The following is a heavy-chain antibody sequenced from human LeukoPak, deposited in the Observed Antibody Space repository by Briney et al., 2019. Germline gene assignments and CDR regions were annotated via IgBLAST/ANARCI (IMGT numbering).Heavy chain of an antibody. J-gene: IGHJ3*02. CDR2: ISSSSSYI. CDR1: GFTFSSYS. D-gene: IGHD3-10*01. CDR3: ARTVTMVRGVIISADAFDI. V-gene: IGHV3-21*01. Sequence: TTGGSLRLSCAASGFTFSSYSMNWVRQAPGKGLEWVSSISSSSSYIYYADSVKGRFTISRDNAKNSLYLQMNSLRAEDTAVYYCARTVTMVRGVIISADAFDIWGQGTMVTVSS.